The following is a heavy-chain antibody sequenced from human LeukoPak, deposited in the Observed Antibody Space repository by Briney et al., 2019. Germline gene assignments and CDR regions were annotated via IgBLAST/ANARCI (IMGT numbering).Heavy chain of an antibody. J-gene: IGHJ3*02. D-gene: IGHD1-1*01. CDR3: AHRATGYGFDI. CDR2: IYWNDDR. CDR1: GFSLSSSGVG. V-gene: IGHV2-5*01. Sequence: SGPTLVKPTQTLTLTSTFSGFSLSSSGVGVGWICQPPGRALEWLAPIYWNDDRRYSPSLKNRLTITKDTSRNQVVLTMSNMDPVDTATYYCAHRATGYGFDIWGQGTMVTVSS.